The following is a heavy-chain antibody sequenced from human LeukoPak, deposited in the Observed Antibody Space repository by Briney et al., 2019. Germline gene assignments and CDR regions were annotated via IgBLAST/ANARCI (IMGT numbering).Heavy chain of an antibody. CDR3: AKEKYYYDSSGSKFIDY. V-gene: IGHV3-30*02. J-gene: IGHJ4*02. D-gene: IGHD3-22*01. CDR1: GFSFSGYG. Sequence: GSLRLSCAASGFSFSGYGMHWVRQAPGKGLEWVAFIRYDESNIYYIDSVKGRFTISRDNSKNTLYPQMNSLRAEDTAVYYCAKEKYYYDSSGSKFIDYWGQGTLVTVSS. CDR2: IRYDESNI.